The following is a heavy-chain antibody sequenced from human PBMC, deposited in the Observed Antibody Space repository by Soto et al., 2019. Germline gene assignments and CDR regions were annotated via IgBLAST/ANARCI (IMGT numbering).Heavy chain of an antibody. CDR3: ARRPPGYCSGGSCYAGGNWFDP. V-gene: IGHV4-34*01. CDR2: INHSGST. D-gene: IGHD2-15*01. Sequence: QVQLQQWGAGLLKPSETLSLTCAVYGGSFSGYYWSWIRQPPGKGLEWIGEINHSGSTNYNPSLKSRVTISVDTSKNQFSLKLSSVTAADTAVYYCARRPPGYCSGGSCYAGGNWFDPWGQGTLVTVSS. CDR1: GGSFSGYY. J-gene: IGHJ5*02.